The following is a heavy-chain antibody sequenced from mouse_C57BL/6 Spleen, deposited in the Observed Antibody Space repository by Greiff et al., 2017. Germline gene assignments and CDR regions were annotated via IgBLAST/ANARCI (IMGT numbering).Heavy chain of an antibody. D-gene: IGHD1-1*01. J-gene: IGHJ4*01. CDR1: GYSFTDYN. V-gene: IGHV1-39*01. CDR2: INPNYGTT. Sequence: VQLQQSGPELVKPGASVKISCKASGYSFTDYNMNWVKQSNGKGLEWIGVINPNYGTTSYNQKFKGKATLTVDQSSSTAYMQLNSLTSEDSAVYYCARPLYYGSSPYAMDYWGQGTSVTVSS. CDR3: ARPLYYGSSPYAMDY.